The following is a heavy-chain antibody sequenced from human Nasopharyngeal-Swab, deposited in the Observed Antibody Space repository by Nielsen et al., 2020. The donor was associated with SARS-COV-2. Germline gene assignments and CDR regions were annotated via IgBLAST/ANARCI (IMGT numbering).Heavy chain of an antibody. Sequence: SETLSLTCTVSGGSISTYYWSWIRQPPGKGLEWIGYIHSSGTTNYNPSLKSRVTISADTSKNQFSLKLSSVTAADTAVYYCARDHSYYDSNGYYFDYWGLGTLVTVSS. CDR2: IHSSGTT. D-gene: IGHD3-22*01. CDR3: ARDHSYYDSNGYYFDY. V-gene: IGHV4-59*01. J-gene: IGHJ4*02. CDR1: GGSISTYY.